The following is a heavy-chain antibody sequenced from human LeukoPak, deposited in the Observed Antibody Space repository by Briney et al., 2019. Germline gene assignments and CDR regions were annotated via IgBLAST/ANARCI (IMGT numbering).Heavy chain of an antibody. CDR3: ARKAVAGNGFDY. V-gene: IGHV4-39*01. Sequence: SETLSLTCTASGRSFSSSSYYWGWIRQPPGKGLEWIGTIYYSGNTYYNPSLKSRVSISVDTSKNQFSLKRSSVTAADTAVYYCARKAVAGNGFDYWGQGTLVTVSS. J-gene: IGHJ4*02. CDR1: GRSFSSSSYY. CDR2: IYYSGNT. D-gene: IGHD6-19*01.